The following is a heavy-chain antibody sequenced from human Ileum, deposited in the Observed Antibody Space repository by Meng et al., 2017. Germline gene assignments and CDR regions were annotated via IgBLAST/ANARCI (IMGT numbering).Heavy chain of an antibody. J-gene: IGHJ2*01. CDR3: ASWHFDF. CDR1: GDKVSSKRAA. CDR2: TYYKSKWNN. V-gene: IGHV6-1*02. Sequence: GQQQTGAAGLVKASVTLSRTCSTVGDKVSSKRAAWKWIRQTRSRGLECLGRTYYKSKWNNNYAESVKSRITISPDTSKNQFSLQLNSVTPEDTAVYYCASWHFDFWGRGTLVTVSS.